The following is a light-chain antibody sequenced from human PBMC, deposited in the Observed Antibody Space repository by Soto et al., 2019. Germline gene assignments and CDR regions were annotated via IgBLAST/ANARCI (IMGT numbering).Light chain of an antibody. Sequence: EIVLTQSPGTLSLSPGEIATLSCRASQSVSSSYLAWYQQKPGQAPRLLIYGASSRATGIPDRFSGIGSGTDFTLTISRLEPEDCAVYYCQQYGSSPWTFGQGTKVEIK. CDR1: QSVSSSY. CDR3: QQYGSSPWT. J-gene: IGKJ1*01. CDR2: GAS. V-gene: IGKV3-20*01.